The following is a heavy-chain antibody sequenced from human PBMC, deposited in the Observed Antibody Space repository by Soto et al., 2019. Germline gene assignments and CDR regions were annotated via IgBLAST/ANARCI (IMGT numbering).Heavy chain of an antibody. CDR3: ARSKDYDFWSGYSDKNWFDP. J-gene: IGHJ5*02. CDR2: IYYSGST. V-gene: IGHV4-59*01. D-gene: IGHD3-3*01. Sequence: QVQLQESGPGLVKPSETLSLTRTVSGGSISSYYWSWIRQPPGKGLEWIGYIYYSGSTNYNPSLKSRVTISVDTSKNQFSLKLSSVTAADTAVYYCARSKDYDFWSGYSDKNWFDPWGQGTLVTVSS. CDR1: GGSISSYY.